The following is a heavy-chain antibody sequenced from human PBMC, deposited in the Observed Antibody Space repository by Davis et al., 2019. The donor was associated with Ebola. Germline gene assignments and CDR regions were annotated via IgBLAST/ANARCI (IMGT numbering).Heavy chain of an antibody. CDR2: IYYSGST. CDR3: ARMGLSSGYYFFDY. D-gene: IGHD3-22*01. J-gene: IGHJ4*02. V-gene: IGHV4-59*01. Sequence: SETLSLTCTVSGGSISSYYWSWIRQPPGKGLEWIGYIYYSGSTIYNPSLKSRVTISLDTSKNQFSLKLSSVTAADTAVYYCARMGLSSGYYFFDYWGQGTLVTVSS. CDR1: GGSISSYY.